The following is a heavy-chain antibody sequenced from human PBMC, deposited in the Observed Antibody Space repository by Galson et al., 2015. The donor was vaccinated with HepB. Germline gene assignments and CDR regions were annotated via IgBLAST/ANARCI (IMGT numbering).Heavy chain of an antibody. Sequence: SLRLSCATSGFTFSDYAFSWVRQAPGKGLVWVSRINSDGSSTSYADSVKGRFTISRDNAKNTLYLQMNSLRAEDTAVYYCAREPSGAPYDFWMQPRSPWGQGTLVTVSS. D-gene: IGHD3-3*01. CDR3: AREPSGAPYDFWMQPRSP. V-gene: IGHV3-74*01. J-gene: IGHJ5*02. CDR2: INSDGSST. CDR1: GFTFSDYA.